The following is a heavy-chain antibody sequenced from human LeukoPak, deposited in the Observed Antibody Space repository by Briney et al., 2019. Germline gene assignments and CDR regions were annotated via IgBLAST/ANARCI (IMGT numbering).Heavy chain of an antibody. D-gene: IGHD6-13*01. J-gene: IGHJ4*02. CDR3: SRARAGIAAAGVFDY. CDR2: ISAYNGNT. V-gene: IGHV1-18*01. CDR1: GCTFPSYG. Sequence: ASVKVSCKASGCTFPSYGSSWVRQAPGQGLEWMGWISAYNGNTNYAQKLRGRITMTTDTSTSTAYMVLRSLKSDDTAVYYCSRARAGIAAAGVFDYWGQGTLVTVSS.